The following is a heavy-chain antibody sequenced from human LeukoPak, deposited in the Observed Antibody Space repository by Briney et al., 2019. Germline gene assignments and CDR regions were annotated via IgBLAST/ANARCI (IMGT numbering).Heavy chain of an antibody. CDR2: INPNGGAT. Sequence: ASVKVSCKASGYTFTGHYIHWMRQAPGQGLEWMGWINPNGGATRFAQKFQGRVTMTRDTSITTPYMDLTSLRSDDTAVYYCSRDRADGSMNAFDVWGQGTLVTVSS. J-gene: IGHJ3*01. V-gene: IGHV1-2*02. CDR3: SRDRADGSMNAFDV. CDR1: GYTFTGHY. D-gene: IGHD1-1*01.